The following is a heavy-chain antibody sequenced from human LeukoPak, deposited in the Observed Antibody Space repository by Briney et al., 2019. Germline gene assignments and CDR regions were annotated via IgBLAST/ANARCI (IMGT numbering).Heavy chain of an antibody. V-gene: IGHV3-33*08. CDR3: ATDAGEPYGNYANHFDF. CDR2: IWYDGTHI. D-gene: IGHD3-16*01. J-gene: IGHJ4*02. CDR1: GFTFSSYW. Sequence: PGGSLRLSCAASGFTFSSYWMSWVRQAPGKGLEWVAVIWYDGTHIYYADSVNGRFTISRDNSKGTVYLQLDSPRDDDTAMYYCATDAGEPYGNYANHFDFWGQGTLVTVSS.